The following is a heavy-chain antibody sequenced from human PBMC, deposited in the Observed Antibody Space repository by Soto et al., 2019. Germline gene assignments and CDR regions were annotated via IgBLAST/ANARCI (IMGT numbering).Heavy chain of an antibody. CDR1: GGSISSDGYS. CDR3: ARVGQPPSDY. D-gene: IGHD2-2*01. CDR2: IYYRGST. J-gene: IGHJ4*02. Sequence: SETLSLTCSVSGGSISSDGYSWSWIRQHPGKGLEWIAYIYYRGSTYYNPSLKSRVTMSIDTSKKEISLKLSSVTAADTAVYYCARVGQPPSDYWGQGTLVTVSS. V-gene: IGHV4-31*03.